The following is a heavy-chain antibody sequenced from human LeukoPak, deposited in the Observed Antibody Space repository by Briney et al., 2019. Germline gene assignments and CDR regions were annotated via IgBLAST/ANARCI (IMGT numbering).Heavy chain of an antibody. V-gene: IGHV1-18*01. D-gene: IGHD6-6*01. CDR1: GYTLNKFG. J-gene: IGHJ4*02. Sequence: GASVKVSCKASGYTLNKFGMSWVRQAPGQGLEWLGGINTYNGKTKLGEKFQGRVTMTMDTSTSTVYMELTSLRADDTAVYFCARDTPQHVNRFDYWGQGTLVTVSS. CDR2: INTYNGKT. CDR3: ARDTPQHVNRFDY.